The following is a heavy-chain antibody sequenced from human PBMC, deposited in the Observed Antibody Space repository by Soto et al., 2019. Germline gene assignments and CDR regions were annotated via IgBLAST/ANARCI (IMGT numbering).Heavy chain of an antibody. D-gene: IGHD3-10*01. J-gene: IGHJ4*02. CDR3: ARSMMVRGVLFDL. CDR1: GFSVSGKY. CDR2: IYSGGSA. V-gene: IGHV3-53*01. Sequence: QLVESGGGLIQPGGSLRLSCAVSGFSVSGKYMSWVRQAPGKGLDWVSVIYSGGSAYYADSVKGRFTISRDESQNTLYLQMNSLRAEDTAVYYCARSMMVRGVLFDLWGQGTLVSDSS.